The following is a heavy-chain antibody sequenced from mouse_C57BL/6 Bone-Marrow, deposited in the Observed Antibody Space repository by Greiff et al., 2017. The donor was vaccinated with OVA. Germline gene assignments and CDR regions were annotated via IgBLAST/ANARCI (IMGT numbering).Heavy chain of an antibody. CDR2: ISDGGSYT. Sequence: VQLVESGGGLVKPGGSLKLSCAASGFTFSSYAMSWVRQTPEKRLEWVATISDGGSYTYYPDNVKGRFTISRDNAKNNLYLQMSHLKSEDTAMYYCAREERAMDYWGQGTSVTVSS. J-gene: IGHJ4*01. CDR3: AREERAMDY. V-gene: IGHV5-4*01. CDR1: GFTFSSYA.